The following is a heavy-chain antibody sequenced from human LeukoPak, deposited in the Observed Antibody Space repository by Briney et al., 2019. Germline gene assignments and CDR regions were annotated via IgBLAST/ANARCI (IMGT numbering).Heavy chain of an antibody. Sequence: QSGGSLRLSCVASEFTFSNYWIHWVRQPPGKGLVWVSRIRYDGIVTNYADSVEGRFTISRDNAKNTVHLQMNSLRDDDTAVYYCASFYGSGSLDYWGQGTLVTVSS. V-gene: IGHV3-74*01. CDR2: IRYDGIVT. CDR1: EFTFSNYW. CDR3: ASFYGSGSLDY. D-gene: IGHD3-10*01. J-gene: IGHJ4*02.